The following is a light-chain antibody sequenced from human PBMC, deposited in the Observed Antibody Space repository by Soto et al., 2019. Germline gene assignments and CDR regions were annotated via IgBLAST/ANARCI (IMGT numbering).Light chain of an antibody. Sequence: ETVMTQSPATLPVSPGERATLSCRASQSVNSNLAWYQHKPGQAPRLLIYDASTRATGIPVRFSGSGSGTEFTPTISSLQSEDFAVYYWQQYKNWPPITFGQGTRLEIK. CDR2: DAS. J-gene: IGKJ5*01. CDR3: QQYKNWPPIT. CDR1: QSVNSN. V-gene: IGKV3-15*01.